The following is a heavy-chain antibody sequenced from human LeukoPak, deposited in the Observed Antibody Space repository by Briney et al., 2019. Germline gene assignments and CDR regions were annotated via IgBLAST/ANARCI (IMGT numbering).Heavy chain of an antibody. D-gene: IGHD6-19*01. CDR1: GFTFSSYA. CDR3: AKVGVAVAGRSVSYFDY. CDR2: ISGSGGST. V-gene: IGHV3-23*01. Sequence: GSLRLPCAASGFTFSSYAMSWVRQAPGKGLEWVSAISGSGGSTYYADSVKGRFTISRDNSKNTLYLQMNSLRAEDTAVYYCAKVGVAVAGRSVSYFDYWGQGTLVTVSS. J-gene: IGHJ4*02.